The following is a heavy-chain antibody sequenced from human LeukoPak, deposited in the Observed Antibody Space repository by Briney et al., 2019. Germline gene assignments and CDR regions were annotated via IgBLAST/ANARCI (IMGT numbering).Heavy chain of an antibody. J-gene: IGHJ4*02. V-gene: IGHV3-21*05. CDR2: INDVSADI. CDR1: EFTFSLYA. Sequence: PGGSLRLSCAASEFTFSLYAMNWVRQAPGKGLEWVSYINDVSADIHYADSVKGRFTISRDNAGNTLYLQMNSLRAEDTAVYYCARDTYQPGRIDSWGQGTLVIVSS. CDR3: ARDTYQPGRIDS. D-gene: IGHD2-2*01.